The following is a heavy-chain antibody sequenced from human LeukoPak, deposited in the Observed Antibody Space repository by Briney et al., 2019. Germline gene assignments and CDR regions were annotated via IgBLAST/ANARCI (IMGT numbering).Heavy chain of an antibody. Sequence: GASVKVSCKASGYTLTSYDINWVRQATGQGLEWMGWMNPNSGRTGYAQKFQGRVTMTRDTSTSTAYMELSRLRSDDTAVYHCARGHGSYYYYMDVWGKGTTVTVSS. CDR3: ARGHGSYYYYMDV. J-gene: IGHJ6*03. CDR2: MNPNSGRT. D-gene: IGHD3-10*01. V-gene: IGHV1-8*01. CDR1: GYTLTSYD.